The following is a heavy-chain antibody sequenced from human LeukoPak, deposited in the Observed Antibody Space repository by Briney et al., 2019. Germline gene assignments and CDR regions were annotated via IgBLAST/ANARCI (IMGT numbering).Heavy chain of an antibody. CDR3: ARGLGGGIAATSDWFDP. CDR1: GGSISSGGYY. CDR2: IYHSGST. V-gene: IGHV4-30-2*01. Sequence: SQTLSLTCTVSGGSISSGGYYWSWIRQPPGKGLEWIGYIYHSGSTYYNPSLKSRVTISVDRSKNQFSLKLSSVTAADTAVYYCARGLGGGIAATSDWFDPWDQGTLATVHS. D-gene: IGHD6-13*01. J-gene: IGHJ5*02.